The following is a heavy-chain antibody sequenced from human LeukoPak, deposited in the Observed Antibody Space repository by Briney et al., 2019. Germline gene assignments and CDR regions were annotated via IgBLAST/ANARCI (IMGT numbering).Heavy chain of an antibody. J-gene: IGHJ4*02. CDR2: FYRGDTT. Sequence: GGSLRLSCAASGFTFSLYWMIWVRRAPGKGLEWVSFFYRGDTTRYAESVRGRFTISRDDSKNTLYLLMNSLIPEDTAMYYCAREVVSIPSYFESWGQGTLVTVSS. V-gene: IGHV3-53*01. CDR1: GFTFSLYW. CDR3: AREVVSIPSYFES. D-gene: IGHD2-21*01.